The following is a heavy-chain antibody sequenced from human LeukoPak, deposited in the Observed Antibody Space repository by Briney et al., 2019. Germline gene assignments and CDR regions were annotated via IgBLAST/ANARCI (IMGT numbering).Heavy chain of an antibody. V-gene: IGHV1-8*03. CDR3: AKIGYCSSTSCYSGGRYYYYYMDV. Sequence: ASVKVSCKASGYTFTSYDINWVRQATGQGLEWMGWMNPNSGNTGYAQKFQGRVTITRNTSISTAYMELSSLRSEDTAVYYCAKIGYCSSTSCYSGGRYYYYYMDVWGKGTTVTVSS. J-gene: IGHJ6*03. CDR1: GYTFTSYD. D-gene: IGHD2-2*01. CDR2: MNPNSGNT.